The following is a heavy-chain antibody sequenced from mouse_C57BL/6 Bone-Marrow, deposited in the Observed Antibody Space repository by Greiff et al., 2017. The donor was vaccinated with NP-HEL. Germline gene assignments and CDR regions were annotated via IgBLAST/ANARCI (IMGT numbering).Heavy chain of an antibody. CDR2: ISYDGSN. D-gene: IGHD1-1*01. J-gene: IGHJ3*01. CDR3: ARAPITTVVPPFAY. Sequence: EVKLQESGPGLVKPSQSLSLTCSVTGYSITSGYYWNWIRQFPGNKLEWMGYISYDGSNNYNPSLKNRISITRDTSKNQFFLKLNSVTTEDTATYYCARAPITTVVPPFAYWGQGTLVTVSA. V-gene: IGHV3-6*01. CDR1: GYSITSGYY.